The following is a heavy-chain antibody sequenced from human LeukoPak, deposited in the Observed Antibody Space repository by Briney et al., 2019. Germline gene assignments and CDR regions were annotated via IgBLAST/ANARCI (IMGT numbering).Heavy chain of an antibody. Sequence: SVKVSCKASGGTFSSYAISWVRQAPGQGLEWMGGIIPIFGTANYAQKFQGRVTITADESTSTAYMELSSLRSEDTAVYYCARDRAMALYYNMDVWAKGPRSPSP. V-gene: IGHV1-69*01. J-gene: IGHJ6*03. D-gene: IGHD5-18*01. CDR1: GGTFSSYA. CDR3: ARDRAMALYYNMDV. CDR2: IIPIFGTA.